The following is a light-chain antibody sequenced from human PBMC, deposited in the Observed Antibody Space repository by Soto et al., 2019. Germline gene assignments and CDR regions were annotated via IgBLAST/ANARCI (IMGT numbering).Light chain of an antibody. V-gene: IGLV2-14*01. CDR2: DVS. J-gene: IGLJ1*01. Sequence: QSVLTQPASVSGAHGQSITIYCTGTSSDGGAYNYDSWYQQDPGEAPKVIIYDVSHRPAGVSNRFSGANSGNTASLTISGLQTQDEADDYCSSYTSATTYVFGTGTKVTVL. CDR1: SSDGGAYNY. CDR3: SSYTSATTYV.